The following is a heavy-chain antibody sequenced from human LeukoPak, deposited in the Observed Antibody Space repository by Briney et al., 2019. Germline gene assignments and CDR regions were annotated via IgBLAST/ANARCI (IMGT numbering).Heavy chain of an antibody. V-gene: IGHV4-59*01. Sequence: SETLSLTCTVSGGSIDSNSWTWIRQPPGKGLEWIGYIYYSGTTNYNPSLKSRVTMSVDLSKNQFSLKLSSVTAADTAVYYCARRSSSWKNWFDPWGQGTLVTVSS. CDR1: GGSIDSNS. J-gene: IGHJ5*02. CDR3: ARRSSSWKNWFDP. CDR2: IYYSGTT. D-gene: IGHD6-13*01.